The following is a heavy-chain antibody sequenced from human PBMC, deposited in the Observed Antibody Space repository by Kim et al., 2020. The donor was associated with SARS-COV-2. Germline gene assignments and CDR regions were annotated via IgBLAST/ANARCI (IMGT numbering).Heavy chain of an antibody. V-gene: IGHV3-7*01. D-gene: IGHD4-17*01. J-gene: IGHJ4*02. CDR1: GFTFSSYW. CDR3: ARDRDYGDYEDY. CDR2: IKQDGSEK. Sequence: GGSLRLSCAASGFTFSSYWMSWVRQAPGKGLEWVANIKQDGSEKYYVDSVKGRFTISRDNAKNSLYLQMNSLRTEDTAVYYCARDRDYGDYEDYWSQGTLVTVSS.